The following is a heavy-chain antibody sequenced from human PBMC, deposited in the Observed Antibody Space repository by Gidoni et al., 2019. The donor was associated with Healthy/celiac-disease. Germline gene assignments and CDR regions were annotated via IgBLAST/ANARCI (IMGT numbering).Heavy chain of an antibody. CDR3: ARRPVDIAARPVDY. Sequence: QVQLVESGGGLVKPGGSLRLSCAASGFTFSDYYMSWIRQAPGKGLEWVSYISSSSSYTNYADSVKGRFTISRDNAKNSLYLQMNSLRAEDTAVYYCARRPVDIAARPVDYWGQGTLVTVSS. J-gene: IGHJ4*02. CDR1: GFTFSDYY. V-gene: IGHV3-11*06. D-gene: IGHD6-6*01. CDR2: ISSSSSYT.